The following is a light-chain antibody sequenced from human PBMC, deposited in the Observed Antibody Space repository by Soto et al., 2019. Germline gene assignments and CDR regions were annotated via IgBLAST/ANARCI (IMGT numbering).Light chain of an antibody. J-gene: IGLJ1*01. Sequence: QSALTQPASVSGSPGQSITFSCTGTSSDVGGYNYVSWYQQHPGKAPKLMIYDVSYRPSGVSNRFSGSKSGNTASLTISGLQAEDEADYYCSSYTSSRTYVLGTGTKLTVL. CDR3: SSYTSSRTYV. CDR2: DVS. V-gene: IGLV2-14*01. CDR1: SSDVGGYNY.